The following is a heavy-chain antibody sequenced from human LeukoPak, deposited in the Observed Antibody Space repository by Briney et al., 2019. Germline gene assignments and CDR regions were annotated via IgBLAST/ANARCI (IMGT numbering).Heavy chain of an antibody. CDR3: ASVKDLYYSPPPYYYYGMDV. Sequence: GGSLRLSCAASGFTFSSYAMHWVCQAPGKGLEWVAVISYDGSNKYYADSVKGRFTISRDNSKNTLYLQMNCLRAEDTAVYYCASVKDLYYSPPPYYYYGMDVWGQGTTVTVSS. V-gene: IGHV3-30-3*01. D-gene: IGHD2-21*01. J-gene: IGHJ6*02. CDR1: GFTFSSYA. CDR2: ISYDGSNK.